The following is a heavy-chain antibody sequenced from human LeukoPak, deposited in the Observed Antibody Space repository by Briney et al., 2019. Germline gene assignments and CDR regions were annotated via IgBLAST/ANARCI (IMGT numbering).Heavy chain of an antibody. D-gene: IGHD6-19*01. Sequence: GRPLRLSCAASGFTFSSYGMHWVRQAPGKGLEWVAVIWYDGSNKYYADSVKGRFTISRDNSKNTLYLQMNSLRAEDTAVYYCARDLWGYSSGWYLGYWGQGTLVTVSS. CDR2: IWYDGSNK. V-gene: IGHV3-33*01. J-gene: IGHJ4*02. CDR3: ARDLWGYSSGWYLGY. CDR1: GFTFSSYG.